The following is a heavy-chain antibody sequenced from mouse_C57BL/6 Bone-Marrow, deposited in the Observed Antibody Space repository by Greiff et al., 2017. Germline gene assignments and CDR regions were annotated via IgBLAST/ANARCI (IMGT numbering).Heavy chain of an antibody. CDR3: ARDNYYGSSYWYFDV. CDR2: ISSGSSTI. D-gene: IGHD1-1*01. CDR1: GFTFSDYG. Sequence: EVQLVESGGGLVKPGGSLKLSCAASGFTFSDYGMHWVRQAPEKGLEWVAYISSGSSTIYYADTVEGRFTISRDNAKNTLFLQMTSLRSEDTAMYYCARDNYYGSSYWYFDVWGTGTTVTVSS. J-gene: IGHJ1*03. V-gene: IGHV5-17*01.